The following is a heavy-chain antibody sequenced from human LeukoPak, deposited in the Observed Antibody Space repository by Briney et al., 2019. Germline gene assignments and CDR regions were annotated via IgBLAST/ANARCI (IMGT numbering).Heavy chain of an antibody. CDR2: IIPILGIA. V-gene: IGHV1-69*04. J-gene: IGHJ4*02. CDR3: ARDPPPRGYSYGYGYEDY. Sequence: ASVKVSCKASGGTFSSHTISWVRQAPGQGLEWMGRIIPILGIANYAQKFQGRVTITADKSTSTAYMELSSLRSEGTAVYYCARDPPPRGYSYGYGYEDYWGQGTLVTVSS. D-gene: IGHD5-18*01. CDR1: GGTFSSHT.